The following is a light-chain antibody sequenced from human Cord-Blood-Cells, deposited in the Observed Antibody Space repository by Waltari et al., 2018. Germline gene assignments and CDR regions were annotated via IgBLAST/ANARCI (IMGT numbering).Light chain of an antibody. Sequence: IVLTQSPATLSLSPGERATLSCRASQSVSRYLAWYQQKPGQAPRLLIYDASNRATGIPARFSGSGSGTDFTLTISSLEPEDFAVYYCQQRSNWPYTFGQGIKLEIK. CDR3: QQRSNWPYT. CDR2: DAS. J-gene: IGKJ2*01. V-gene: IGKV3-11*01. CDR1: QSVSRY.